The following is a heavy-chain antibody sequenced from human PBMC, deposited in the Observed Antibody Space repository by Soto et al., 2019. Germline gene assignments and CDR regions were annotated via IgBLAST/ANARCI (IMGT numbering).Heavy chain of an antibody. V-gene: IGHV3-23*01. Sequence: EVQLLESGGGSVQPGGSLRLSCAASGFTFSSYAMHWVRRPPAKGLEWVSSISGSGGTAYYADSVKGRFSISRDSLVNTLYLQMNILRAEDTAVYYCAKGRGQNWNFDYWGQGTLVTVSP. D-gene: IGHD1-1*01. J-gene: IGHJ4*02. CDR3: AKGRGQNWNFDY. CDR1: GFTFSSYA. CDR2: ISGSGGTA.